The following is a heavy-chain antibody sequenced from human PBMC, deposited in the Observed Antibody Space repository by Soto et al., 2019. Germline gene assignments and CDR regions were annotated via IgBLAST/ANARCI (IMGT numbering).Heavy chain of an antibody. D-gene: IGHD3-22*01. J-gene: IGHJ6*02. V-gene: IGHV1-2*04. CDR1: GYTFTGYF. CDR3: ARLTMTSYTYYGMDV. CDR2: INPNSGGT. Sequence: GASVKVSCKASGYTFTGYFIQWVRQAPGQGLEWMGWINPNSGGTKYAQNFQDWVTMTRDTSISTAYMALNRLRSDDTAVYYCARLTMTSYTYYGMDVWGQGTTVTVSS.